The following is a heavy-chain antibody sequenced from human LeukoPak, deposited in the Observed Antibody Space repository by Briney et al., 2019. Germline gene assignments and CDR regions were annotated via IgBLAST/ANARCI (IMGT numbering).Heavy chain of an antibody. V-gene: IGHV3-23*01. D-gene: IGHD4-17*01. CDR2: ISGSGGST. Sequence: GGSLRLSCTASGFTFSSYWMSWVRQAPGKGLEWVSAISGSGGSTYYADSVKGRFTISRDNSKNTLYLQMNSLRAEDTAVYYCAKVRYGDLGADYWGQGTLVTVSS. J-gene: IGHJ4*02. CDR3: AKVRYGDLGADY. CDR1: GFTFSSYW.